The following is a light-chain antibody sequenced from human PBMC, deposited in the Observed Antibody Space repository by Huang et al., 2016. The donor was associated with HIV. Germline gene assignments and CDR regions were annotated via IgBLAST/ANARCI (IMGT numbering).Light chain of an antibody. V-gene: IGKV1-39*01. J-gene: IGKJ1*01. Sequence: DIQMTQSPSSLSASLGDRVTITCRASQTISTYLNWFQQKPVKAPKLLISTASNLQSGVPSRFSGSGSGTDFTLTISSLQPEDFATYYCQQSYSTPRTFGQGTKVEIK. CDR1: QTISTY. CDR2: TAS. CDR3: QQSYSTPRT.